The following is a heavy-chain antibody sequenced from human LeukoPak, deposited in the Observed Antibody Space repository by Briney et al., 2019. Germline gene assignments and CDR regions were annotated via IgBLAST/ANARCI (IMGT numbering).Heavy chain of an antibody. J-gene: IGHJ4*02. D-gene: IGHD2-2*01. Sequence: ASVKVSCKASGGTFSSYAISWVRQAPGQGLEWMGGIIPIYGTANYAQKLQGRVTITADKSTSTAYMELSSLRSDDTAVYYCARNAHPIGYCSSTSCPMTFDYWGQGTLVTVSS. CDR3: ARNAHPIGYCSSTSCPMTFDY. V-gene: IGHV1-69*06. CDR2: IIPIYGTA. CDR1: GGTFSSYA.